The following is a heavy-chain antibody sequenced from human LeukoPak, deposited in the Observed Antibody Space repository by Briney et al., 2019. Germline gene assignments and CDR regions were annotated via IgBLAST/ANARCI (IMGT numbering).Heavy chain of an antibody. J-gene: IGHJ5*02. V-gene: IGHV1-18*04. D-gene: IGHD3-10*01. Sequence: ASVKVSCKASGYTFTSYGISWVRQAPGQGLEWMGWISAYNGNTNYAQKLQGRITMTTDKSTSTAYMELSSLRSEDTAVYYCARSTDYGSATLFDPWGQGTLVTVSS. CDR2: ISAYNGNT. CDR3: ARSTDYGSATLFDP. CDR1: GYTFTSYG.